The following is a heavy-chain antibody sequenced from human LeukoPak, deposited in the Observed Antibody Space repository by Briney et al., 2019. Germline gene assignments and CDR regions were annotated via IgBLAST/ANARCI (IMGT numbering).Heavy chain of an antibody. J-gene: IGHJ4*02. CDR3: AKDPYGGDPYYFDY. CDR2: IRYDGSNK. Sequence: GGSLRLSCAASGFTFNNAWMSWVRQAPGKGLEWVAFIRYDGSNKYYADSVKGRFTISRDNSKNTLYLQMNSLRAEDTAVYYCAKDPYGGDPYYFDYWGQGTLVTVSS. D-gene: IGHD2-21*02. CDR1: GFTFNNAW. V-gene: IGHV3-30*02.